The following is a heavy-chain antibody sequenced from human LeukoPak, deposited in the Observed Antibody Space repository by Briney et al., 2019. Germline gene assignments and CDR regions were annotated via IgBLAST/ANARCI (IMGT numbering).Heavy chain of an antibody. CDR3: ARAAISIRAVDWYFDL. J-gene: IGHJ2*01. Sequence: SETLSLTCTVSGGSISSSYWSWIRQPAGRGLEWIGRVYPSGTTTYNPYLNSRVTMSLDTSKNQFSLKLTSVTAADTAVYYCARAAISIRAVDWYFDLWGRGTLVTVSS. D-gene: IGHD3-10*01. CDR2: VYPSGTT. CDR1: GGSISSSY. V-gene: IGHV4-4*07.